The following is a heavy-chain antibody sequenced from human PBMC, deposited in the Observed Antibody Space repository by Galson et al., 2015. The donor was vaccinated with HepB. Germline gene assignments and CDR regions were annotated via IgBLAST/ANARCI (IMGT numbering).Heavy chain of an antibody. CDR2: ISSSSSTI. Sequence: SLRLSCAASGFTFSSYSMNWVRQAPGKGLEWVSYISSSSSTIYYADSVKGRFTISRDNAKNSLYLQMSSLRAEDTAVYYCARVGIAVAGSPFDYWGQGTLVTVSS. CDR3: ARVGIAVAGSPFDY. D-gene: IGHD6-19*01. CDR1: GFTFSSYS. V-gene: IGHV3-48*01. J-gene: IGHJ4*02.